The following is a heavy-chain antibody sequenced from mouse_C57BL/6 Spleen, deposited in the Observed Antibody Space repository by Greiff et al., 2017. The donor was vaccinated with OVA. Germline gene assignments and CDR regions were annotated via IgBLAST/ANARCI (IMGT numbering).Heavy chain of an antibody. V-gene: IGHV1-55*01. J-gene: IGHJ2*01. D-gene: IGHD1-1*01. CDR2: IYPGSGST. Sequence: QVQLQQPGAELVKPGASVKMSCKASGYTFPSYWITWVKQRPGQGLEWIGDIYPGSGSTNYNEKFKSKATLTVDTSSSTAYMQLSSLTSEDSAVYYCARHYYGSSALGYWGQGTTLTVSS. CDR3: ARHYYGSSALGY. CDR1: GYTFPSYW.